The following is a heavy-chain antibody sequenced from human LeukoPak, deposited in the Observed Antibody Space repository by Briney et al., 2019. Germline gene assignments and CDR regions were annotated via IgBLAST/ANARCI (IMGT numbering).Heavy chain of an antibody. CDR2: ISSSSSYI. CDR1: GFTFSSYS. CDR3: ARTNSGSYLFYYYYMDV. J-gene: IGHJ6*03. D-gene: IGHD1-26*01. V-gene: IGHV3-21*04. Sequence: GGSLRLSCAASGFTFSSYSMNWVRQAPGKGLEWVSSISSSSSYIYYADSVKGRFTISRDNAKNSLYLQMNSLRAEDMAVYYCARTNSGSYLFYYYYMDVWGKGTTVTISS.